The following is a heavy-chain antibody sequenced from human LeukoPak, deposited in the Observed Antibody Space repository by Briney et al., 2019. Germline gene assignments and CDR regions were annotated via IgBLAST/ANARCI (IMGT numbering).Heavy chain of an antibody. D-gene: IGHD3-10*01. CDR3: ARDTYYGSREGGMDV. CDR1: GGTFSSYA. J-gene: IGHJ6*04. V-gene: IGHV1-69*13. Sequence: SVKVSCKASGGTFSSYAISWVRRAPGQGLEWMGGIIPIFGTANYAQKFQGRVTITADESTSTAYMELGSLRSEDTAVYYCARDTYYGSREGGMDVWGKGTTVTASS. CDR2: IIPIFGTA.